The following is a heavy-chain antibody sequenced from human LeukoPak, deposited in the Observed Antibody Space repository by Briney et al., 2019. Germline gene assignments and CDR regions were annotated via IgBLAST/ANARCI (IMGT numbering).Heavy chain of an antibody. CDR1: GYTFTAYY. D-gene: IGHD6-13*01. J-gene: IGHJ4*02. CDR3: AREAAAAGENYFDY. V-gene: IGHV1-2*06. Sequence: ASVKVSCKASGYTFTAYYIHWVRQAPGQGLGWMGRINPKNGDTNYAQKFQGRVTMTRDTSISTAYMELSRLRSDDTAVYYCAREAAAAGENYFDYWGQGTLVTVSS. CDR2: INPKNGDT.